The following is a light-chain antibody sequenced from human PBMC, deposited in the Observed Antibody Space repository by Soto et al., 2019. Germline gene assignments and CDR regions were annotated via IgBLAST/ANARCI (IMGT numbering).Light chain of an antibody. CDR3: ASWDDGLDGHV. CDR2: FNN. CDR1: SSNIGGNT. V-gene: IGLV1-44*01. Sequence: QSVLTQPPSASGTPGQRVTISCSGSSSNIGGNTVNWYQQLPGTAPKLLIFFNNQRPSGVPDRFSGSKSGTSASLAISGLQSEDEPDYYCASWDDGLDGHVFGTGTKPTVL. J-gene: IGLJ1*01.